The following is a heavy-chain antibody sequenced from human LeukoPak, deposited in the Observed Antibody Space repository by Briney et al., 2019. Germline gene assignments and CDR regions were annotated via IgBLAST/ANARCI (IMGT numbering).Heavy chain of an antibody. CDR2: IRYDGNNK. J-gene: IGHJ4*02. CDR1: GFTFSSSG. CDR3: AKAEQYSSGRPYDY. Sequence: AGGSLRLSCAASGFTFSSSGMHWVRQAPGKGLEWVAFIRYDGNNKYYADSVKGRFTISRDNSKNTLYLQMNSLRAEDTAVYYCAKAEQYSSGRPYDYWGQGTLVTVSS. V-gene: IGHV3-30*02. D-gene: IGHD6-19*01.